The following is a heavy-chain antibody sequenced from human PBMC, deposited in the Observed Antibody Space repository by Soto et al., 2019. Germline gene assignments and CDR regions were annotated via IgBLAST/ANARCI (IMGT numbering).Heavy chain of an antibody. V-gene: IGHV4-61*05. CDR2: IYYSGST. J-gene: IGHJ4*02. CDR1: GGSTSSSSYY. CDR3: ARRHGSCFDY. Sequence: SVTLSLTCTVSGGSTSSSSYYWSWIRQPPGKGLEWIGYIYYSGSTNYNPSLKSRVTISVGTSKNQFSLKLSSVTAADTAVYYCARRHGSCFDYWGQGTLVTVSS.